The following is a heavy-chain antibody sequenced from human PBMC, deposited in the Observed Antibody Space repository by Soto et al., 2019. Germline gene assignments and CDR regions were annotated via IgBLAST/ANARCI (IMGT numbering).Heavy chain of an antibody. J-gene: IGHJ6*02. V-gene: IGHV5-51*01. CDR1: GYSFTSYW. CDR3: ARHTLWYYSPHYYSGMDV. Sequence: GESLKISCKGSGYSFTSYWSGWVRQMPGKGLEWMGIIYPGDSDTRYSPSFQDQVTISADKSISTAYLQWSSLKASDTAMYYCARHTLWYYSPHYYSGMDVWGQGTTVRVSS. CDR2: IYPGDSDT. D-gene: IGHD3-10*01.